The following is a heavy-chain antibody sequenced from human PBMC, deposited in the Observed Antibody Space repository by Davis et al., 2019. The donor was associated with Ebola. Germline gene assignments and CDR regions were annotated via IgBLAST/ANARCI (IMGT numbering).Heavy chain of an antibody. CDR3: AKPIGGYDSSGYSDY. CDR1: GFTFSSYA. V-gene: IGHV3-23*01. CDR2: ISGSGGSA. J-gene: IGHJ4*02. Sequence: GESLKISCAASGFTFSSYAMSWVRRAPGKGLEWVSSISGSGGSAYYADSVKGRFTISRDNSKNTLYLQMNSLRAEDTAVYYCAKPIGGYDSSGYSDYWGQGTLVTVPS. D-gene: IGHD3-22*01.